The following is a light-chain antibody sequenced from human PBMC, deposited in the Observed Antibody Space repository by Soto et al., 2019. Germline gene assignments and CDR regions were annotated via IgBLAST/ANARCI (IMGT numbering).Light chain of an antibody. J-gene: IGKJ2*01. CDR1: QTVSSSY. CDR2: GVS. V-gene: IGKV3-20*01. Sequence: EVVLTQSPGTLSLSPGERATLSCRASQTVSSSYLAWYQQKPGQAPRLLIYGVSSRATAIPDRFSGSGSGTDFTLTISRLEPEDFAVYYCQQYGISPPMYTFGQGTKLEIK. CDR3: QQYGISPPMYT.